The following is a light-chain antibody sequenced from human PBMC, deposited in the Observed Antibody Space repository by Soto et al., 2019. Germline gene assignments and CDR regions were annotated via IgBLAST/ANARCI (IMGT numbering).Light chain of an antibody. CDR1: QTVRNNY. V-gene: IGKV3-20*01. CDR3: QQYGSSIT. J-gene: IGKJ5*01. CDR2: DAS. Sequence: EIVLTQSPGTLSLSPGERATLSCRASQTVRNNYLAWYQQKPGQAPRLLIYDASSRATGIPDRFSGSGSGTDFTLTICRLEPEDFAVYYCQQYGSSITFGQGTRLEIK.